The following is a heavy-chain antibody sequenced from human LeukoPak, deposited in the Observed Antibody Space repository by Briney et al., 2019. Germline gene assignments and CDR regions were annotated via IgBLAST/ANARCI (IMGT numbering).Heavy chain of an antibody. CDR1: GFTFSSYA. CDR3: ARYQYSSGRIFDY. V-gene: IGHV3-48*02. D-gene: IGHD6-19*01. J-gene: IGHJ4*02. CDR2: IDSSGNTI. Sequence: PGGSLRLSCAASGFTFSSYAMTWVRQAPGKGLQWVSYIDSSGNTIYYTDSVKGRFTISRDNAKNSLYLQMNSLRDEDTAVYYCARYQYSSGRIFDYWGQGTLVTVSS.